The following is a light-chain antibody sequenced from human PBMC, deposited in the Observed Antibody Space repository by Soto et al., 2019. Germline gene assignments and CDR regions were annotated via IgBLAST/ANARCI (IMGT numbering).Light chain of an antibody. CDR3: QLYNSYLWT. CDR1: QSISSW. V-gene: IGKV1-5*01. Sequence: SLATLSAKKRDRVTITCRASQSISSWLAWYQQKPGKAPKLLIYDASSLESGVPSRFSGSGSGTEFTLTISILQPDDFATYYCQLYNSYLWTFGEVSKVDVK. CDR2: DAS. J-gene: IGKJ1*01.